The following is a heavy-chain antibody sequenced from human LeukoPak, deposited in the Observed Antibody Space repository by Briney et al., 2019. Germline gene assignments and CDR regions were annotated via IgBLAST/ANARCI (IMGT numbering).Heavy chain of an antibody. V-gene: IGHV4-34*01. D-gene: IGHD1-26*01. CDR2: INHSGST. CDR1: GGSFSGYY. CDR3: ARSPNSYYTGSNNVLYY. Sequence: PSETLSLTCAVYGGSFSGYYWSWIRQPPGKGLEWIGEINHSGSTNYNPSLKSRVSISVDTSKNQFSLKLSSVTAADTAVYYCARSPNSYYTGSNNVLYYCGQAILATASS. J-gene: IGHJ4*01.